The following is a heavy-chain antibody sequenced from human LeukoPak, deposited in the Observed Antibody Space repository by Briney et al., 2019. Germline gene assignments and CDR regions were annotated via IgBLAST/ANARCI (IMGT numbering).Heavy chain of an antibody. CDR2: IYYSGST. V-gene: IGHV4-39*01. CDR1: GGSISSSSYY. Sequence: SQTLSLTCTVSGGSISSSSYYWGWIRQPPGKGLEWIGSIYYSGSTYYNPSLKSRVTISVDTSKNQFSLKLSSVTAADTAVYYCARQRCSGGSCYIWYYYYYMDVWGKGTTVTISS. CDR3: ARQRCSGGSCYIWYYYYYMDV. D-gene: IGHD2-15*01. J-gene: IGHJ6*03.